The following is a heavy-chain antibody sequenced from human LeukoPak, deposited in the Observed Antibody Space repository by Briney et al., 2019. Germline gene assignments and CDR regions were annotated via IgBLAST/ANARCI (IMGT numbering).Heavy chain of an antibody. CDR2: ISSSSSYI. Sequence: GGSLRLSCAASGFTFSSYGMNWVRQAPGKGLEWVSSISSSSSYIYYADSVKGRFTISRDNAKNSLYLQMNSLRAEDTAVYYCARGVRIAAAGTFDYWGQGTLVTVSS. D-gene: IGHD6-13*01. CDR3: ARGVRIAAAGTFDY. V-gene: IGHV3-21*01. J-gene: IGHJ4*02. CDR1: GFTFSSYG.